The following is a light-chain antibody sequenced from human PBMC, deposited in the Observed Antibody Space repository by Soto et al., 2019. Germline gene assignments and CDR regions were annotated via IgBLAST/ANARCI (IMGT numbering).Light chain of an antibody. CDR3: QQHINWPLT. Sequence: EIVWTQSPATLSLSPGASATLSCRASQTVSSSLAWYQQKPGQAPRLLIYEASNRATGIPARFSGSGSGADFTLTISSLEPEDFALYYCQQHINWPLTFGEGTKVDIK. CDR2: EAS. CDR1: QTVSSS. V-gene: IGKV3-11*01. J-gene: IGKJ4*01.